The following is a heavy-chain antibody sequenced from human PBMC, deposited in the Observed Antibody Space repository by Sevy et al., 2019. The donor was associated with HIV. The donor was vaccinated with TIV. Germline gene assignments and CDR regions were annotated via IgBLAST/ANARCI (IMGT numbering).Heavy chain of an antibody. V-gene: IGHV3-30*04. CDR3: ARDRCSSTSCYYYYYGMDV. CDR2: ISYDGSNK. Sequence: GGSLRLSCAASGFTFSSYAMHWVRQAPGKGLEWVAVISYDGSNKYYADSVKGRFTISGDNSKNTLYLQMNSLRAEDTAVYYCARDRCSSTSCYYYYYGMDVWGQGTTVTVSS. CDR1: GFTFSSYA. D-gene: IGHD2-2*01. J-gene: IGHJ6*02.